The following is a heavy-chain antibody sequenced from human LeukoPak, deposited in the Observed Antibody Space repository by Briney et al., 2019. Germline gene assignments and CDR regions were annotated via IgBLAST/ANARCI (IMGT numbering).Heavy chain of an antibody. D-gene: IGHD4-11*01. Sequence: SETLSLTCAVYGGSFSGYYWSWIRQPPGKGLEWIGEINHSGSTNYNPSLKSRVTISVDTSKKQYSLKLSSVTAEDTSVYYCATGIRPPSYSNYVSIGYYYMDVWGKGTTVTVSS. CDR1: GGSFSGYY. V-gene: IGHV4-34*01. J-gene: IGHJ6*03. CDR2: INHSGST. CDR3: ATGIRPPSYSNYVSIGYYYMDV.